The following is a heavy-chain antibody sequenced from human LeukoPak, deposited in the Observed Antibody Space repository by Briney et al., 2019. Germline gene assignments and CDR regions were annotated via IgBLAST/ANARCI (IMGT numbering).Heavy chain of an antibody. CDR3: ATLTTVVTAYYFDY. Sequence: SETLSLTCTVPGGSISSYYWSWIRQSPGKGLEWIGYIYHSGSTDYNPSLKSRVTISVDTSKSQFSLKLTSVTAADTAVYYCATLTTVVTAYYFDYWGQGTLVTVSS. J-gene: IGHJ4*02. CDR1: GGSISSYY. D-gene: IGHD4-23*01. V-gene: IGHV4-4*09. CDR2: IYHSGST.